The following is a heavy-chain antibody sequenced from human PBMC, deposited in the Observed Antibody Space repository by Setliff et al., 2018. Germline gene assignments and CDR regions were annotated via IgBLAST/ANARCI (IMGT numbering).Heavy chain of an antibody. D-gene: IGHD3-3*01. J-gene: IGHJ3*02. V-gene: IGHV1-46*03. CDR1: GYTLSKYY. CDR3: ARDRFYNSWSGTSITAPHDAFDI. CDR2: INPSGGLT. Sequence: SVKVSCKASGYTLSKYYMHWVRQAPGQGLEWMGIINPSGGLTKYAQKFQGRVTMTSDTSTNTVYLEVSSLRSEDTAVYFCARDRFYNSWSGTSITAPHDAFDIWGQGTMVTVSS.